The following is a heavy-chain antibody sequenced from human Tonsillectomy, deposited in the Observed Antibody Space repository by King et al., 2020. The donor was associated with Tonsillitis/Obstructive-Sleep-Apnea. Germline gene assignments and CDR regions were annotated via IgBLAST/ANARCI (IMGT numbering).Heavy chain of an antibody. D-gene: IGHD2-2*02. CDR3: AGGGYCSSSSCYNWYFDL. Sequence: QLVQSGSELKKPGASVKVSCKASGYTFPSYTMNWVRQAPGQGLEWLGWINTNTGNPTYAQGFTGRFVFTLDTSVSTAYLQISSLKAEDTAVYYCAGGGYCSSSSCYNWYFDLWGRGTLVTVSS. CDR2: INTNTGNP. CDR1: GYTFPSYT. V-gene: IGHV7-4-1*02. J-gene: IGHJ2*01.